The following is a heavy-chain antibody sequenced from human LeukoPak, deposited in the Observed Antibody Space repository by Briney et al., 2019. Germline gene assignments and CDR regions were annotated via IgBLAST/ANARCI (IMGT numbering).Heavy chain of an antibody. Sequence: GGSLRLSCAASGFAFSGYAMSWVRHAPGKGLEHVSSIISSSLEMDYADSVRGRFSISRDNAKNALYLEMTGLRVEDTAVYYCARDRRGYDASGHYYRHFDFWGQGALVTVSS. J-gene: IGHJ4*02. CDR1: GFAFSGYA. CDR3: ARDRRGYDASGHYYRHFDF. D-gene: IGHD3-22*01. V-gene: IGHV3-21*06. CDR2: IISSSLEM.